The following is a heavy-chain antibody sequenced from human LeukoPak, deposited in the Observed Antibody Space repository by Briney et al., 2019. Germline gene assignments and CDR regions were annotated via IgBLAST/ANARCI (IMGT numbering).Heavy chain of an antibody. V-gene: IGHV3-66*02. J-gene: IGHJ4*02. CDR3: AREMSIASDY. Sequence: PGGSLRLSCPASGFSVSANYMSWVRQAPGKGLEWVSVIYSGGSTYYADSVKGRFTISRDNSKNTLYLQMNSLRPEDTAVYYCAREMSIASDYWGQGTLVTVSS. CDR2: IYSGGST. D-gene: IGHD6-6*01. CDR1: GFSVSANY.